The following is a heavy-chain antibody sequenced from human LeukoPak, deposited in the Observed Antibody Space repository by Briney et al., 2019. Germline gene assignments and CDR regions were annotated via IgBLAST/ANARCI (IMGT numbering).Heavy chain of an antibody. V-gene: IGHV3-30*18. Sequence: PGGSLRLSCAASGFTFSSYAVTWVRQAPGKGLEWVAVISYDGSNKYYADSVKGRFTISRDNSKNTLYLQMNSLRAEDTAVYYCANTGDYDTSPPFDYWGQGTLVTVSS. CDR3: ANTGDYDTSPPFDY. CDR2: ISYDGSNK. D-gene: IGHD4-17*01. CDR1: GFTFSSYA. J-gene: IGHJ4*02.